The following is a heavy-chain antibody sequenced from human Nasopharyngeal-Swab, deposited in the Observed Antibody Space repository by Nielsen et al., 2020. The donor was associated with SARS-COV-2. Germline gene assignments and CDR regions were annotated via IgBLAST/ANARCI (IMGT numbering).Heavy chain of an antibody. CDR3: ARTGYYDILTGYHYYMDV. D-gene: IGHD3-9*01. CDR2: IYYSGST. J-gene: IGHJ6*03. CDR1: GGSISSYY. Sequence: SETLSLTCTVSGGSISSYYWSWIRQPPGKGLEWIGYIYYSGSTYYNPSPKSRVTISVDMSKNQFSLKLSSVTAADTAVYYCARTGYYDILTGYHYYMDVWGKGTTVTVSS. V-gene: IGHV4-59*04.